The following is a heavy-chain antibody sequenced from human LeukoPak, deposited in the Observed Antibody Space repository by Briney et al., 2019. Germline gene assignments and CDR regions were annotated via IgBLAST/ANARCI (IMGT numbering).Heavy chain of an antibody. CDR1: GFTFSSYG. V-gene: IGHV3-21*01. D-gene: IGHD2/OR15-2a*01. Sequence: GGSLRLSCAASGFTFSSYGMSWVRQAPGKGLEWVSSITSSNNYIYYGDSVKGRFTISRDDAKNSLFLQMNSLRAEDTATYYCARGEFGDYYYFYMDVWGKGTTVTVSS. CDR3: ARGEFGDYYYFYMDV. J-gene: IGHJ6*03. CDR2: ITSSNNYI.